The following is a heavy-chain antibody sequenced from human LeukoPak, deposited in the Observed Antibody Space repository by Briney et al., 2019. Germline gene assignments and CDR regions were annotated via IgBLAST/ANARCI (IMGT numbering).Heavy chain of an antibody. Sequence: GGSLRLSCAASGFTFSDAWMSWVRQAPGKGLEWVGRIKSKTDGGTTDYAAPVKGRFTISRDDSKNTLYLQMNSLKTEDTAVYYCTTGKYCSSTSCWGYYYHGMDVWGKGTTVTVSS. CDR2: IKSKTDGGTT. V-gene: IGHV3-15*01. D-gene: IGHD2-2*01. CDR1: GFTFSDAW. CDR3: TTGKYCSSTSCWGYYYHGMDV. J-gene: IGHJ6*04.